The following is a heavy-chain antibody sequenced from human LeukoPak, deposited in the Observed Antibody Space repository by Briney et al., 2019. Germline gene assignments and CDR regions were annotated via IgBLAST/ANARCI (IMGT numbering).Heavy chain of an antibody. Sequence: GGSLRLSCVASGFTFSSYWMHWVRQAPGKGLVWVSRINSDGTTTTYADSVKGRFTISRDNAKNTLYLQMNSLGAEDTAVYYCARGTWTNAFDIWGQGTMVTVSS. CDR2: INSDGTTT. D-gene: IGHD1-1*01. J-gene: IGHJ3*02. V-gene: IGHV3-74*01. CDR3: ARGTWTNAFDI. CDR1: GFTFSSYW.